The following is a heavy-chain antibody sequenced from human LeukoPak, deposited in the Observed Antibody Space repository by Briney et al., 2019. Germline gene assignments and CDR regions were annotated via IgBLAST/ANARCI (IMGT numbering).Heavy chain of an antibody. V-gene: IGHV3-33*08. J-gene: IGHJ4*02. CDR1: GFTFSTNG. CDR2: IRYDGSNK. D-gene: IGHD6-19*01. Sequence: GGSLRLSCAASGFTFSTNGMSWVRQAPGKGLEWVAFIRYDGSNKYYADSVKGRFTISRDNSKNTLYLQMNSLRAEDTAVYYCARRSGIAVAGAFDYWGQGTLVTVSS. CDR3: ARRSGIAVAGAFDY.